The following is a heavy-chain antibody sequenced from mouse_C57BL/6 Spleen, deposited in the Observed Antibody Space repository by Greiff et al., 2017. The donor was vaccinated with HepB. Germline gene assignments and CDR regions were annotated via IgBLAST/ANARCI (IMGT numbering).Heavy chain of an antibody. D-gene: IGHD1-1*01. Sequence: VKLMESGPELVKPGASVKISCKASGYAFSSSWMNWVKQRPGKGLEWIGRIYPGDGDTNYNGKFKGKATLTADKSSSTAYMQLSSLTSEDSAVYFCAFTTVVGYFDYWGQGTTLTVSS. V-gene: IGHV1-82*01. CDR2: IYPGDGDT. CDR3: AFTTVVGYFDY. J-gene: IGHJ2*01. CDR1: GYAFSSSW.